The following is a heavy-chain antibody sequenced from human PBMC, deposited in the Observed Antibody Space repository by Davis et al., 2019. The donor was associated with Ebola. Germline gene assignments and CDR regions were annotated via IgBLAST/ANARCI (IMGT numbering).Heavy chain of an antibody. CDR2: ITDFAGT. J-gene: IGHJ4*02. CDR1: GFTFDYYW. CDR3: AREGRGSSFEY. V-gene: IGHV3-23*01. Sequence: GESLKISCAASGFTFDYYWMTWVRQAPGKGLEWVSTITDFAGTYYADSVKGRFTISRDNSRNTVYLQMSSLRVEDTAVYYCAREGRGSSFEYWGQGTLVTVSS. D-gene: IGHD6-6*01.